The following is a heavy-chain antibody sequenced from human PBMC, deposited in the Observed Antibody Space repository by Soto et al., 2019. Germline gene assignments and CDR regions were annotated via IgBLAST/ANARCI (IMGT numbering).Heavy chain of an antibody. J-gene: IGHJ1*01. CDR2: IYYSGST. CDR1: GGPISSYY. D-gene: IGHD3-10*01. V-gene: IGHV4-59*08. Sequence: SETLSLTCTVSGGPISSYYWSWIRQPPGKGLEWIGYIYYSGSTNYNPSLKSRVTISVDTSKNQFSLKLSSVTAADTAVYYCARAQGSGFLVSWGQG. CDR3: ARAQGSGFLVS.